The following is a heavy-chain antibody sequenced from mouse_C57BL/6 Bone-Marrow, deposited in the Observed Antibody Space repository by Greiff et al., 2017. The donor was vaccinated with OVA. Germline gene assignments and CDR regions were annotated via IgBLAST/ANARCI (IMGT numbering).Heavy chain of an antibody. J-gene: IGHJ2*01. Sequence: VQLQQSGAELVRPGASVKLSCTASGFNIKDDYMHWVKQRPEQGLEWIGWIDPENGDTEYASKFQGKATITADTSSNTAYLQLSSLTSEDSAVYFCARGDWDYFDYWGQGTTLTVSS. CDR2: IDPENGDT. D-gene: IGHD4-1*01. CDR3: ARGDWDYFDY. V-gene: IGHV14-4*01. CDR1: GFNIKDDY.